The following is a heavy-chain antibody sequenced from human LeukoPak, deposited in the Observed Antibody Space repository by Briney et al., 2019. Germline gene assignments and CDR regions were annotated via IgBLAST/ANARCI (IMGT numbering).Heavy chain of an antibody. V-gene: IGHV4-4*07. CDR2: IYTSGST. D-gene: IGHD1-1*01. Sequence: SETLSLTCTVSGGSISSYYWSWIRQPAGKGLEWIGRIYTSGSTNYNPSLKSRVTISVDTSKNQFSLKLSSVTAADTAVYYCARGYWNDRNHYGMDVWGQGTTVTVSS. J-gene: IGHJ6*02. CDR1: GGSISSYY. CDR3: ARGYWNDRNHYGMDV.